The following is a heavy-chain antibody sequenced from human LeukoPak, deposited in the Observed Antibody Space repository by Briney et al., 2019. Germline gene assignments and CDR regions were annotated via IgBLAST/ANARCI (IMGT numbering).Heavy chain of an antibody. Sequence: GGSLRLSCAASGFTFSSYEMNWVRQAPGKGLEWVSYISSSGSTIYYADSVKGRFTISRDNAKNSLCLQMNSLRAEDTAVYYCARDFVGAFDYWGQGTLVAVSS. D-gene: IGHD1-26*01. CDR2: ISSSGSTI. V-gene: IGHV3-48*03. CDR3: ARDFVGAFDY. J-gene: IGHJ4*02. CDR1: GFTFSSYE.